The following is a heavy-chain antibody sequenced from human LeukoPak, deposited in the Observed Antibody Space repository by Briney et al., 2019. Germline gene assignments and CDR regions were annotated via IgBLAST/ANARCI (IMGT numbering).Heavy chain of an antibody. CDR2: ISGSGGST. Sequence: GGSLRLSCAASGFTFSSYAMSWVRQAPGKGLEWVSAISGSGGSTYYADSVKGRFTISRNNSKNTLYLQMNSLRAEDTAVYYCVRGSSGYYWYYFDYWGQETLATVSS. CDR1: GFTFSSYA. J-gene: IGHJ4*02. V-gene: IGHV3-23*01. D-gene: IGHD3-22*01. CDR3: VRGSSGYYWYYFDY.